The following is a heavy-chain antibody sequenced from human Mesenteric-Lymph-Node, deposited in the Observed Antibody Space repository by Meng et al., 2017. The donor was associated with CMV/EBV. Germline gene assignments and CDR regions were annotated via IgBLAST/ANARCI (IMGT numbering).Heavy chain of an antibody. D-gene: IGHD2-2*01. J-gene: IGHJ4*02. CDR2: ISSASTFI. Sequence: GESLKISCVDSGFNLDSYSMNWVRQAPGKGLEWVSSISSASTFIYYADSVKGRFLISRDNANSSLFLQMNSLRAEDTAIYYCVACTTSSCDYWGQGTLVTVSS. CDR1: GFNLDSYS. V-gene: IGHV3-21*03. CDR3: VACTTSSCDY.